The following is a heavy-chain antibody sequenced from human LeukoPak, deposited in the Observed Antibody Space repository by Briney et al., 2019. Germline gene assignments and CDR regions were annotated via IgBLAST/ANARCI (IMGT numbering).Heavy chain of an antibody. CDR1: GGSFSGYY. CDR2: INHSGST. J-gene: IGHJ4*02. CDR3: ARESSSGWADY. D-gene: IGHD6-19*01. Sequence: SETLSLTCAVYGGSFSGYYWSWIRQPPGKGLEWIGEINHSGSTNYNPSLKSRVTISVDTSKNQFSLQLNSVTPEDTAVYYCARESSSGWADYWGQGTLVTVSS. V-gene: IGHV4-34*01.